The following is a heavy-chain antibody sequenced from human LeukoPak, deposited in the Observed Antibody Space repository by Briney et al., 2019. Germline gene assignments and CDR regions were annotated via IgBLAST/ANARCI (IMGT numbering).Heavy chain of an antibody. CDR2: INHSGST. J-gene: IGHJ4*02. CDR1: GGSFSGYY. V-gene: IGHV4-34*01. D-gene: IGHD3-10*01. CDR3: ARDAYGSGSVDY. Sequence: PSETLSLTCAVYGGSFSGYYWSWIRQPPGKGLEWIGEINHSGSTNYNPSPKSRVTISVDTSKNQFSLKLSSVTAADTAVYYCARDAYGSGSVDYWGQGTLVTVSS.